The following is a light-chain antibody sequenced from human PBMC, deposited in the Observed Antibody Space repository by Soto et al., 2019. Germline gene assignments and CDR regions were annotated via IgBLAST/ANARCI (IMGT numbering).Light chain of an antibody. J-gene: IGKJ1*01. Sequence: DIQMTQSPSTLSASVGDRVTITCRASQSISSRLAWYQQKPGKAPKLLIYDASSLESGVPSRFSGSGSGTEFTLTISSLQPDDLATYYCQQYNSYSWTFGQGTKVDIK. V-gene: IGKV1-5*01. CDR2: DAS. CDR3: QQYNSYSWT. CDR1: QSISSR.